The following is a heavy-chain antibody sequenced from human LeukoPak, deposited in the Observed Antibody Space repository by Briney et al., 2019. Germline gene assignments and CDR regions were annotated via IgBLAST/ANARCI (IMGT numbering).Heavy chain of an antibody. J-gene: IGHJ6*02. CDR1: GGTFSSYA. V-gene: IGHV1-69*04. Sequence: SVKVSCKASGGTFSSYAISWVRQAPGQGLEWMGRIIPIFGIASYAQKFQGRVTITADKSTSTAYMELSSLRSEDTAVYYCARLVPTTVVTPGYYYGMDVWGQGTTVTVSS. CDR2: IIPIFGIA. CDR3: ARLVPTTVVTPGYYYGMDV. D-gene: IGHD4-23*01.